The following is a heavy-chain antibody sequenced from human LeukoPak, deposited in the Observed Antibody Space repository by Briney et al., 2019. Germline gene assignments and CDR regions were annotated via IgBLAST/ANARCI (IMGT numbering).Heavy chain of an antibody. CDR2: IYSGGST. D-gene: IGHD3-22*01. Sequence: GGSLRLSCAASGFTVSSNYMSWVRQAPGKGLEWVSVIYSGGSTYYADSVKGRFTISRDNSKNTLYLQMNSLGAEDTAVYYCARVTAYDRSGYYRGFFDYWGQGTLVPVSS. J-gene: IGHJ4*02. CDR3: ARVTAYDRSGYYRGFFDY. CDR1: GFTVSSNY. V-gene: IGHV3-53*01.